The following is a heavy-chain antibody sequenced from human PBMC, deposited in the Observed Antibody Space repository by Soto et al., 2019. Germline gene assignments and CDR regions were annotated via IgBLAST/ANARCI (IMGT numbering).Heavy chain of an antibody. CDR2: IYYSGST. CDR1: GGSVSTGGYY. CDR3: ARGDYFVQNFFDP. V-gene: IGHV4-31*03. J-gene: IGHJ5*02. D-gene: IGHD3-10*02. Sequence: SETLSLTCTVSGGSVSTGGYYWTWIRQHPGKGLEWIGYIYYSGSTFCNPSLKSRVTISVDTSKNQFSLNLSSVTAADTAVYYCARGDYFVQNFFDPWGQGTLVTVSS.